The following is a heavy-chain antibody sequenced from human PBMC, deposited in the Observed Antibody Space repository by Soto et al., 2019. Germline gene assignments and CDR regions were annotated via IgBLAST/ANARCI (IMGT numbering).Heavy chain of an antibody. CDR3: TTPLHQWELQGYYYGMDV. J-gene: IGHJ6*02. V-gene: IGHV3-15*01. D-gene: IGHD1-26*01. CDR2: IKSKTDGGTT. Sequence: GGSLRLSCAASGFTFSNAWMGWVRQAPGKGLEWVGRIKSKTDGGTTDYAAPVKGRFTISRDDSKNTLYLQMNSLKTEDTAVYYCTTPLHQWELQGYYYGMDVWGQGTTVTVSS. CDR1: GFTFSNAW.